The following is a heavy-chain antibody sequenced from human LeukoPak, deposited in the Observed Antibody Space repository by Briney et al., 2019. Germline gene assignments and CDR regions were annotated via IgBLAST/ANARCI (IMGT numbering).Heavy chain of an antibody. J-gene: IGHJ6*02. CDR3: TRLGSGLDV. V-gene: IGHV5-51*01. CDR2: IYPSDSDT. CDR1: GYTFTTSW. D-gene: IGHD6-25*01. Sequence: KHRESLKISCKGSGYTFTTSWIAWVRQMPGKGLEWMGIIYPSDSDTRYSPSFQGQVTLSADKSISTAYLQWSSLKASDTAMYYCTRLGSGLDVWGQGTTVTVS.